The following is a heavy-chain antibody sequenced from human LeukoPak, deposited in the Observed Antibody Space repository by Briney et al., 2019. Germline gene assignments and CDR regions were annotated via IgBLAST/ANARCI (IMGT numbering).Heavy chain of an antibody. D-gene: IGHD2-8*01. Sequence: ASVTVSCKVSGYTLTELSMHWVRQAPGKGLEWMGGFYPEDGETIYAQKFQGRVTMTEDTSTDTAYMELSSLRSEDTAVYYWATGSRMGLRYYGMDVWGQGTTVTVSS. J-gene: IGHJ6*02. CDR3: ATGSRMGLRYYGMDV. CDR1: GYTLTELS. CDR2: FYPEDGET. V-gene: IGHV1-24*01.